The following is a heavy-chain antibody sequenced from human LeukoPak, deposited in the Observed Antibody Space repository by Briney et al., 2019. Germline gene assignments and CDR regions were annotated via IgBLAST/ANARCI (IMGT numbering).Heavy chain of an antibody. CDR1: GFTVSSNY. V-gene: IGHV3-21*01. CDR3: ARGASVVAGNDNAFDI. J-gene: IGHJ3*02. D-gene: IGHD6-19*01. Sequence: TGGSLRLSCAASGFTVSSNYMSWVRQAPGKGLEWVSSISTSSSYIYYADSVKGRFTISRDNAKKSLYLQMNSLRADDTAVYYCARGASVVAGNDNAFDIWGQGTMVTVSS. CDR2: ISTSSSYI.